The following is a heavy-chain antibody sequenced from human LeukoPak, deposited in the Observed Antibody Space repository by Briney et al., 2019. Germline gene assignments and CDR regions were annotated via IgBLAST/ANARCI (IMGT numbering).Heavy chain of an antibody. J-gene: IGHJ6*02. CDR3: AREINDSSGYQYYYYGMDV. Sequence: PGGSLRLSCAASGFTFSSYSMNWVRQAPGKGLEWVSSISSSSSYIYYADSVKGRFTISGDNAKNSLYLQMNSLRAEDTAVYYCAREINDSSGYQYYYYGMDVWGQGTTVTVSS. V-gene: IGHV3-21*01. CDR2: ISSSSSYI. D-gene: IGHD3-22*01. CDR1: GFTFSSYS.